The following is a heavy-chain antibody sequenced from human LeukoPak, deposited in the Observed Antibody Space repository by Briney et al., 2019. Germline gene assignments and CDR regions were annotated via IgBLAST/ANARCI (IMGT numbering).Heavy chain of an antibody. J-gene: IGHJ3*01. CDR3: AREGEYYAESGNLIDAADV. CDR1: GGTFSSYT. D-gene: IGHD3-10*01. CDR2: IIPNFGTP. Sequence: SVKVSCKASGGTFSSYTISWVRQAPGQGLEWMGGIIPNFGTPNYAQKFQDRVNITADTSTNTAYMEMSSLTSEDTAMYYCAREGEYYAESGNLIDAADVWGQGTMVIVSA. V-gene: IGHV1-69*06.